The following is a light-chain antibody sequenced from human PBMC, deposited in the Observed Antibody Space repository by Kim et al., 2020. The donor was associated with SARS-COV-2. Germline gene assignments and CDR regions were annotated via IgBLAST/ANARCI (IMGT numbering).Light chain of an antibody. CDR3: SSYTSSSTEV. Sequence: GHSITISCTGTSSDVGGYNYVSWYQQHPGKAPKLMIYDVSHRPSGVSNRFSGSKSGNTASLTISGLQAEDEADYYCSSYTSSSTEVFGGGTQLTVL. CDR2: DVS. V-gene: IGLV2-14*03. CDR1: SSDVGGYNY. J-gene: IGLJ2*01.